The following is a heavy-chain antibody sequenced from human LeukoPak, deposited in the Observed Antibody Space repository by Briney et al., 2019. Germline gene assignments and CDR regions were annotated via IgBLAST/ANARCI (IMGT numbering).Heavy chain of an antibody. D-gene: IGHD6-19*01. V-gene: IGHV1-46*01. CDR3: ATAPSGWYPWYFDY. J-gene: IGHJ4*02. CDR1: GYTSTIHY. Sequence: EASVKVSCKASGYTSTIHYMHWVRQAPGQGLEWVGIINPSGGSTSYAQKFQGRVTMTRDTSTSTVYMELSSLRSEDTAVYYCATAPSGWYPWYFDYWGQGTLVTVSS. CDR2: INPSGGST.